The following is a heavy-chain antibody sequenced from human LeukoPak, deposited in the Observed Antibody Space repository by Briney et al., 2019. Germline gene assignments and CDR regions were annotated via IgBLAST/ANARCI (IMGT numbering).Heavy chain of an antibody. CDR1: GFTFSSYS. J-gene: IGHJ6*02. CDR3: AKANAMDV. V-gene: IGHV3-21*01. Sequence: AGGSLRLSCAASGFTFSSYSMNWVRQAPGKGLEWVSSISSSSSYIYYADSVKGRFTISRDNAKNSLDLQMNSLRAEDTALYFCAKANAMDVWGQGTTVTVSS. CDR2: ISSSSSYI.